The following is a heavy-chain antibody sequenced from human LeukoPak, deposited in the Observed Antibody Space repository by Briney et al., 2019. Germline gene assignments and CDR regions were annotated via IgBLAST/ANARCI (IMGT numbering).Heavy chain of an antibody. J-gene: IGHJ6*03. CDR2: IYYSGST. CDR3: ARVSGYDFWGGYYYYYMDV. V-gene: IGHV4-31*03. D-gene: IGHD3-3*01. CDR1: GGSISSGGYY. Sequence: SETLSLTCTVSGGSISSGGYYWSWIRQHPGKGLEWIGYIYYSGSTYYNPSLKSRVTISVDTSKNQFSLKLSSVTAADTAVYYCARVSGYDFWGGYYYYYMDVWGKGTTVAVSS.